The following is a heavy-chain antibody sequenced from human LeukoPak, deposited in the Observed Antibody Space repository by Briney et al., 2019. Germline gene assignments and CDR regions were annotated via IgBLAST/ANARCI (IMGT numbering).Heavy chain of an antibody. V-gene: IGHV7-4-1*02. CDR1: GYTFTSYA. Sequence: ASVKVSCKASGYTFTSYAMNWVRQAPGQGLGWMGWINTNTGNPTYAQGFTGRFVFSLDTSVSTAYLQISSLKAEDTAVYYCARTDYDFWSGYYLVWDYWGQGTLVTVSS. CDR2: INTNTGNP. J-gene: IGHJ4*02. CDR3: ARTDYDFWSGYYLVWDY. D-gene: IGHD3-3*01.